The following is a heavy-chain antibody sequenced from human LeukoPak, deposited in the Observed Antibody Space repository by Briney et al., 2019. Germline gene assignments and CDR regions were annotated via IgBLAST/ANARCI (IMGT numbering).Heavy chain of an antibody. V-gene: IGHV3-30*03. CDR1: GFTFRSYG. CDR2: ISYDGSNE. J-gene: IGHJ5*02. CDR3: ARSLERDYHGSNYYMNNWFDP. Sequence: GGSLRLSCAASGFTFRSYGMHWVRQAPGKGLEWVTVISYDGSNEYYADSVKGRFTISRDNSKNTLYLQMNSLRAEDTAVYYCARSLERDYHGSNYYMNNWFDPWGQGTLVTVSS. D-gene: IGHD3-10*01.